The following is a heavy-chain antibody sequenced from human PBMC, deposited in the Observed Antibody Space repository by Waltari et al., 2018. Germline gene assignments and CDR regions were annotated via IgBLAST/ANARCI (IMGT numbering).Heavy chain of an antibody. CDR1: GLTVSNNY. CDR2: IYSGGST. J-gene: IGHJ4*02. D-gene: IGHD3-10*01. Sequence: EVQLVESGGGLIQPGGSLRLSCEASGLTVSNNYMSWVRQAPGKGLEGVSLIYSGGSTHYTDSVRGRFTISRDSSKNTLYLQMNSLRDEDTAVYYCATAPNLGYWGQGTLVTVSS. CDR3: ATAPNLGY. V-gene: IGHV3-53*01.